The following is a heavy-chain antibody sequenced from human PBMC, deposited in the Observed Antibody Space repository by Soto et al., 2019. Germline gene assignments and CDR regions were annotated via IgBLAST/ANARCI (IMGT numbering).Heavy chain of an antibody. D-gene: IGHD3-9*01. CDR3: AGQWAAGYGAFDP. Sequence: TLSLTGAGSGGSINSNRWWTWVRQAPGKGLEWIGEIHDGGTTNYNLSLKSRVTLSIDESKNQFSLDMKSVSAADTAVYYCAGQWAAGYGAFDPWGQGILVTVSS. CDR1: GGSINSNRW. J-gene: IGHJ5*02. CDR2: IHDGGTT. V-gene: IGHV4-4*02.